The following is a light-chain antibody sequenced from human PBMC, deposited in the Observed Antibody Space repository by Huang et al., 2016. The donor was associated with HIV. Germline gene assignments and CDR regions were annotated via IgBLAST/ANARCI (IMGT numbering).Light chain of an antibody. CDR2: DAS. J-gene: IGKJ3*01. CDR3: QQRSRWPPG. CDR1: QSVSTY. Sequence: EIVLTQSPATLSLSPGERATLSCRASQSVSTYLAWYQQQPGQAPRLPIYDASNRATGIPARFSGSGSGTDFTLTISNREPEDFAVYYCQQRSRWPPGFGPGTKVDVK. V-gene: IGKV3-11*01.